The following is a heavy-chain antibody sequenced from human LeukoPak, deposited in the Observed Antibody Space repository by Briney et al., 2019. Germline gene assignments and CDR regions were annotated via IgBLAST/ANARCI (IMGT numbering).Heavy chain of an antibody. CDR3: AREGVIVGARYYYGMDV. V-gene: IGHV1-18*01. D-gene: IGHD1-26*01. Sequence: ASVKISCKASGYTFTSYGISWVRHAPGQGLEWIGWISAYTGNTNYAQKLQGRVTMTTDTSTSTAYMELRSLRSDDTAVYYCAREGVIVGARYYYGMDVWGQGTTVTVSS. J-gene: IGHJ6*02. CDR2: ISAYTGNT. CDR1: GYTFTSYG.